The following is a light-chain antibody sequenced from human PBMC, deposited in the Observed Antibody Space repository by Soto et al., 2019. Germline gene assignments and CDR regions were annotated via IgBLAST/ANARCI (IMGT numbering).Light chain of an antibody. V-gene: IGLV4-69*01. J-gene: IGLJ3*02. CDR3: LTWGAGIWV. CDR1: SGHTNYA. CDR2: LNSDGRH. Sequence: QSVLTQSPSASASLGASVKLTCTLSSGHTNYAIAWHQLQPEKGPRYLIKLNSDGRHSKGDGIPDRFSGSSSGAERYLTISSLRSEDEADYYCLTWGAGIWVFGGGTQLTVL.